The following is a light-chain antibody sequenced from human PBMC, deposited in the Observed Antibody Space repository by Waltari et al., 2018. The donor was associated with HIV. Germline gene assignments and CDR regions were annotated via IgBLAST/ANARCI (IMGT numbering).Light chain of an antibody. CDR2: DTS. CDR3: LLSYSGASWV. CDR1: TGAVTSGHY. Sequence: QAVVTQEPSLTVSLGGTVTITCGSSTGAVTSGHYPYWFQQKPGKAPTTLIFDTSNKHSWTPARLTGSLLGVKAALTLSGAQPEDEAEYYCLLSYSGASWVFGGGTKVTVL. V-gene: IGLV7-46*01. J-gene: IGLJ3*02.